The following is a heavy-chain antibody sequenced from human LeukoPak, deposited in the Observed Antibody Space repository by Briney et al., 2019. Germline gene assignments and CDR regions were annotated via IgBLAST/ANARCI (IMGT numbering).Heavy chain of an antibody. J-gene: IGHJ6*03. CDR3: AKAGLTSRVYYYYYMDV. CDR2: IRYDGSNK. D-gene: IGHD3-10*01. V-gene: IGHV3-30*02. Sequence: PGGSLRLSCAASGFTFSSYGMHWVRQAPGRGLEWVTFIRYDGSNKYYADSVKGRFTTSRDNSKNTLYLQMNSLRAEDTAVYYCAKAGLTSRVYYYYYMDVWGKGTTVTISS. CDR1: GFTFSSYG.